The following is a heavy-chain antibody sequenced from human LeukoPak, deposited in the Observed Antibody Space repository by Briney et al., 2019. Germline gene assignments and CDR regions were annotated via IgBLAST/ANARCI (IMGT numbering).Heavy chain of an antibody. D-gene: IGHD6-19*01. CDR1: GFTFSSYS. Sequence: GGSLRLSCAASGFTFSSYSMNWVRQPPGKGLEWVSYIGSSTSTIYYADSLKGRFTISRDNSKNTLYLQMNSLRAEDTAVYYCARVSGEWLAHFDYWGQGTLVTVSS. CDR2: IGSSTSTI. V-gene: IGHV3-48*01. J-gene: IGHJ4*02. CDR3: ARVSGEWLAHFDY.